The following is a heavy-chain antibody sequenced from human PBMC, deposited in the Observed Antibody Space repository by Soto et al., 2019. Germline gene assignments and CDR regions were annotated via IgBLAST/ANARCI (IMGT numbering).Heavy chain of an antibody. Sequence: SETLSLTCTVSGGSISSSSYYWGWIRQPPGKGVEWIGSIYYSGSTYYNPSLKSRVTISVDTSKNQFSLKLSSVTAADTAVYYCARRLHYDSSGFEGGGMDVWGQGTTVTVSS. CDR3: ARRLHYDSSGFEGGGMDV. J-gene: IGHJ6*02. CDR2: IYYSGST. D-gene: IGHD3-22*01. V-gene: IGHV4-39*01. CDR1: GGSISSSSYY.